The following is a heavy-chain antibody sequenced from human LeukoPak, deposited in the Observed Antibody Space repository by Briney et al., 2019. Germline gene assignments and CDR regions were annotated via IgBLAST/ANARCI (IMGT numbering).Heavy chain of an antibody. Sequence: GGSLRLSCAASGLTFSSYAMSWVRQAPGKGLEWVSSISSSSSYIYYADSVKGRFTISRDNAKNSLYLQMNSLRAEDTAVYYCARDGHGDYFDYWGQGTLVTVSS. V-gene: IGHV3-21*01. D-gene: IGHD4-17*01. CDR2: ISSSSSYI. J-gene: IGHJ4*02. CDR3: ARDGHGDYFDY. CDR1: GLTFSSYA.